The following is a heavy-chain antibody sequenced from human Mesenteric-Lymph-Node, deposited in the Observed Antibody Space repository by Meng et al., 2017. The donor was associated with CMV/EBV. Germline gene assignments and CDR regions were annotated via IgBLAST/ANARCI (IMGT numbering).Heavy chain of an antibody. D-gene: IGHD7-27*01. Sequence: VSGGAVRGGTYCWSWSRQSPEKGLEWIGDIYSGGSTNYNPSLKSRVTTSRDTSKNQFSLKLKSVTSADTAVYYCARGRANWGLDFDSWGQGTLVTVSS. V-gene: IGHV4-61*01. CDR3: ARGRANWGLDFDS. CDR1: GGAVRGGTYC. J-gene: IGHJ4*02. CDR2: IYSGGST.